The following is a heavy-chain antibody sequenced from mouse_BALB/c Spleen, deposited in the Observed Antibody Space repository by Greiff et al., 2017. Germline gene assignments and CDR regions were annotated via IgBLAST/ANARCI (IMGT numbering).Heavy chain of an antibody. CDR3: TRGFYRYLDY. D-gene: IGHD2-14*01. CDR2: IRLKSNNYAT. J-gene: IGHJ2*01. Sequence: EVQRVESGGGLVQPGGSMKLSCVASGFTFSNYWMNWVRQSPEKGLEWVAEIRLKSNNYATHYAESVKGRFTISRDDSKSSVYLQMNNLRAEDTGIYYCTRGFYRYLDYWGQGTTLTVSS. CDR1: GFTFSNYW. V-gene: IGHV6-6*02.